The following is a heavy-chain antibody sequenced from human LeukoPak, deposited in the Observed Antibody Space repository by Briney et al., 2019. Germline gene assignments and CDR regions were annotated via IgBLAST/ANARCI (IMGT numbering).Heavy chain of an antibody. D-gene: IGHD5-18*01. J-gene: IGHJ4*02. Sequence: ASVKVSCKAFGYTFTSYYMHWVRQAPGQGLEWMGIINPSGGSTSYAQKFQGRVTMTRDTSTSTVYMELSSLRSEDTAVYYCARTNRIQLWLQREGTFDYWGQGTLVTVSS. CDR2: INPSGGST. CDR1: GYTFTSYY. V-gene: IGHV1-46*01. CDR3: ARTNRIQLWLQREGTFDY.